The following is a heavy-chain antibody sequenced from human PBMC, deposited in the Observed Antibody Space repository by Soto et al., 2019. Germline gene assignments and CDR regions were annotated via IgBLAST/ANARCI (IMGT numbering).Heavy chain of an antibody. CDR3: ARSRIAAAGGALDY. V-gene: IGHV4-39*01. CDR1: GGSISSSSYY. D-gene: IGHD6-13*01. Sequence: SETLSLTCTVSGGSISSSSYYWGWIRQPPGKGLEWIGSIYYSGSTYYNPSLKSRVTISVDTSKNQFSPKLSSVTAADTAVYYCARSRIAAAGGALDYWGQGTLVTVSS. J-gene: IGHJ4*02. CDR2: IYYSGST.